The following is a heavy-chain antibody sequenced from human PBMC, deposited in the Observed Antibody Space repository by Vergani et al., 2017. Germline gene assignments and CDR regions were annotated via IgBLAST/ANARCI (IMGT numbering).Heavy chain of an antibody. V-gene: IGHV1-69*09. CDR2: IIPILGIA. CDR3: ARVAXGYCSSTSCYEYDY. D-gene: IGHD2-2*01. CDR1: GGTFSSYA. J-gene: IGHJ4*02. Sequence: QVQLVQSGAEVKKPGSSVKVSCKASGGTFSSYAISWVRQAPGQGLEWMGRIIPILGIANYAQKFQGRVTITADKSTSTAYMELSSLRSEDTAVYYCARVAXGYCSSTSCYEYDYWGQGTLVTVSS.